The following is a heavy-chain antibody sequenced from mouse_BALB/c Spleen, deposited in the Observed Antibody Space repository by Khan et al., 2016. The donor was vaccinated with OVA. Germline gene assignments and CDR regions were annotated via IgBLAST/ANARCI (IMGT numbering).Heavy chain of an antibody. J-gene: IGHJ2*01. CDR2: INPHIGET. CDR3: ARKNGSDFDY. Sequence: IQLVQSGPELVKPGASVKISCKASGYSFTGYFMNWVMQSHGKSLEWIGRINPHIGETLYNQKFKGKATLTVDESSRTVHMELRSLASEDSAVYYGARKNGSDFDYWGQGTTLTVSS. D-gene: IGHD1-1*01. CDR1: GYSFTGYF. V-gene: IGHV1-20*02.